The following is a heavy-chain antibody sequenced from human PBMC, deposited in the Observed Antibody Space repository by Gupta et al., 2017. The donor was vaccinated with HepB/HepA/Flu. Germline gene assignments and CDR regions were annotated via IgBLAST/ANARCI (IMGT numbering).Heavy chain of an antibody. Sequence: EVQLVESGGGLVKPGGSLRLSCAASGFTFSNAWMSWVRQAPGKGLEWVGRIKSKNDGGTSDYAAPVKGRFTISRDDSKNTLYLQVNSLKTEDTAVYYCTKGGGGSWEWGQGTPVTVSS. CDR3: TKGGGGSWE. CDR1: GFTFSNAW. D-gene: IGHD2-15*01. CDR2: IKSKNDGGTS. V-gene: IGHV3-15*01. J-gene: IGHJ4*02.